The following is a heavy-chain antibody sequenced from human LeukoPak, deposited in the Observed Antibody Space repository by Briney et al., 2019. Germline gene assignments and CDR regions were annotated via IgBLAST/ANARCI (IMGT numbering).Heavy chain of an antibody. V-gene: IGHV3-33*06. CDR3: AKGMVRGDLDV. D-gene: IGHD3-10*01. J-gene: IGHJ4*02. Sequence: GRSLRLSCAASGFTFSSYGMHWVRQAPGKGLEWVAVIWYDGSNKYYADSVKGRFTISRDNSKNTLYLQMNSLRAEDTAVYYCAKGMVRGDLDVWGQGTLVTVSS. CDR1: GFTFSSYG. CDR2: IWYDGSNK.